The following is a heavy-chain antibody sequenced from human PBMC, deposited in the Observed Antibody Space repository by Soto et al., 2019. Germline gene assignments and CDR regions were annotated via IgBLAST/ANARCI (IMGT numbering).Heavy chain of an antibody. Sequence: QVQLVESGGGVVQPGRSLRLSCAASGFTFSSYGMHWVRQAPGKGLEWVAVISYDGSNKYYADAVKGRFTISRDNSKNTLYLQMNSLRAEDTAVYYCAKEGSYGDIFHPPVFDYWGQGTLVTVSS. V-gene: IGHV3-30*18. CDR1: GFTFSSYG. J-gene: IGHJ4*02. CDR3: AKEGSYGDIFHPPVFDY. CDR2: ISYDGSNK. D-gene: IGHD4-17*01.